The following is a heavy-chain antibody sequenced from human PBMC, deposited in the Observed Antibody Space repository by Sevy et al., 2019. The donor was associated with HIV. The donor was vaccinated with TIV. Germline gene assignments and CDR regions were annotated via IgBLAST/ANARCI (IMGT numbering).Heavy chain of an antibody. CDR1: GFTFSSYS. V-gene: IGHV3-49*04. J-gene: IGHJ5*02. Sequence: GGSLRLSCAASGFTFSSYSMNWVRQAPGKGLEWVGFIITKNHGGTPEYGASVKGRFTISRDDSKNTIYLQMHSLKTEDTGIYYCARHAREAWRGSGVYYNVTDGFDPWGQGTLVTVSS. CDR2: IITKNHGGTP. CDR3: ARHAREAWRGSGVYYNVTDGFDP. D-gene: IGHD3-10*01.